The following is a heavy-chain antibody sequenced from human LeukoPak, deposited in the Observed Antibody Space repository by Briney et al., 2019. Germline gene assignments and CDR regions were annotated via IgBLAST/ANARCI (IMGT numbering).Heavy chain of an antibody. D-gene: IGHD3-10*01. CDR3: ARHSDYIRFAMDV. V-gene: IGHV4-34*01. Sequence: SETLSLTCAVYGGSFSGYYWSWIRQPPGKGLEWIGEINHSGSTNYNPSLKSRVTISVDTSKNQFPLKLSSVAAADTAVYYCARHSDYIRFAMDVWGQGTTVTVSS. J-gene: IGHJ6*02. CDR1: GGSFSGYY. CDR2: INHSGST.